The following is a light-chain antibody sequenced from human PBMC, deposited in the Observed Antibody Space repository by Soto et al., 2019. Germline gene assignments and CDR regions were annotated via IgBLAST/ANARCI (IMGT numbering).Light chain of an antibody. CDR2: SNN. V-gene: IGLV1-44*01. Sequence: QPVLTQPPSTSGTPGQRVTISCSGSSSNIGSNTVNWYQHLPGTAPKLLIYSNNQRPSGVPDRFSGSKSGTSASLAVSGLQSEDEADYYCAAWDDSLYGYVFGTGTKLTVL. J-gene: IGLJ1*01. CDR3: AAWDDSLYGYV. CDR1: SSNIGSNT.